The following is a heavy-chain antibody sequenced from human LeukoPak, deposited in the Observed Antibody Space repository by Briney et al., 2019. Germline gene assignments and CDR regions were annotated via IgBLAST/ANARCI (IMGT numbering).Heavy chain of an antibody. D-gene: IGHD6-6*01. J-gene: IGHJ6*03. CDR2: ISSSGSTI. V-gene: IGHV3-11*01. CDR1: GFTFSDYY. Sequence: PGGSLRLSCAASGFTFSDYYMSWIRQAPGKGLEWVSYISSSGSTIYYADSVKGRFTISRDNAKNSLYLQMNSLRVEDTAVYYCAKDQKSKSSSSNYYYYYMDVWGKGTTVTVSS. CDR3: AKDQKSKSSSSNYYYYYMDV.